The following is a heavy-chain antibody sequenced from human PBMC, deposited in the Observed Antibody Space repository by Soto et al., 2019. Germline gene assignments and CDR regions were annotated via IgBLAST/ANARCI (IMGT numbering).Heavy chain of an antibody. CDR1: GYTFTNYA. CDR3: ARAGDDGSAANCYVIDY. Sequence: ASVKVSCKASGYTFTNYAMHWVRQAPGQRLEWMGWINTGKGNTKYSQKFQGRVTITRDTSASTAYMELSSLRSEDTAMYYCARAGDDGSAANCYVIDYWGQGTLVTVSS. D-gene: IGHD2-2*01. CDR2: INTGKGNT. V-gene: IGHV1-3*04. J-gene: IGHJ4*02.